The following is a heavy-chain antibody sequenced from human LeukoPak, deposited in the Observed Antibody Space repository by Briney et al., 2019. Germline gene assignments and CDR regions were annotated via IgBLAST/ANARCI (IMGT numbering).Heavy chain of an antibody. CDR1: GDSVSSNSAA. J-gene: IGHJ4*02. D-gene: IGHD3-3*01. V-gene: IGHV6-1*01. Sequence: SQTLSLTCAISGDSVSSNSAAWYWIRQSPSRGLEWLGRTYYSSKWYNDYTVSVKSRITINPDTSKNQFSLQLNSVTPEDTAVYYCAREPSILDFWSGYRYWGQGTLVTVSS. CDR3: AREPSILDFWSGYRY. CDR2: TYYSSKWYN.